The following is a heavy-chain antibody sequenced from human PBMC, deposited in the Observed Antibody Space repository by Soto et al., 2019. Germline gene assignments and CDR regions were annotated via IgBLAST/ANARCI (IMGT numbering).Heavy chain of an antibody. D-gene: IGHD3-10*01. CDR2: ISSSSSYI. V-gene: IGHV3-21*01. CDR3: ASSQVGEVDY. J-gene: IGHJ4*02. Sequence: EVQLVESGGGLVKPGGSLRLSCAASGFTFSSYSMNWVRQAPGKGLEWVSSISSSSSYIYYADSVKGRFTISRDNAKNSLYLQMNSLRAEDTAVYYCASSQVGEVDYWGQGTLVTVSS. CDR1: GFTFSSYS.